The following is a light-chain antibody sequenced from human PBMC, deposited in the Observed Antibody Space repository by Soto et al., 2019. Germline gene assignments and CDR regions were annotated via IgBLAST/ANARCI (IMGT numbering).Light chain of an antibody. CDR2: STN. CDR1: SGSVSTTYY. CDR3: MLYMGGGLVV. Sequence: QTVVTQEPSFSVSPGGTVTLTCGLTSGSVSTTYYPSWYQQNPGQAPRTLIYSTNIRSSGVPDRFSGSILGNKAALTITGAQADYESDCHCMLYMGGGLVVFGGGTKLTVL. V-gene: IGLV8-61*01. J-gene: IGLJ3*02.